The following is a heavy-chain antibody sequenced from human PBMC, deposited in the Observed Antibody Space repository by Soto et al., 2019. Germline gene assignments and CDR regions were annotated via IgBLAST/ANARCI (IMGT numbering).Heavy chain of an antibody. J-gene: IGHJ5*02. D-gene: IGHD5-12*01. CDR2: IYVTGAV. CDR3: ARLRVATKXYKWFDP. Sequence: SETLSLTCSVSGAALNSGKYYWSWIRQVPGKGLEWIGHIYVTGAVDYNPSLRDRITISQDTSERQFSLNLRLVTAADTAVYYCARLRVATKXYKWFDPWGQGTLVTVSS. V-gene: IGHV4-31*03. CDR1: GAALNSGKYY.